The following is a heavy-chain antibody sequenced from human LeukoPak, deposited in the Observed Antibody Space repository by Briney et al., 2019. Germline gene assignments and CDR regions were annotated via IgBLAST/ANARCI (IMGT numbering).Heavy chain of an antibody. J-gene: IGHJ4*02. CDR1: GGSISIYY. Sequence: PSETLSLTCTVSGGSISIYYWSWIRQPPGKGLEWIGYIYYSGSTNYNPSLKSRVTISVDTSKNQFSLKLSSVTAADTAVYYCARGRTFTFHLDYWGQGTLVTVSS. CDR3: ARGRTFTFHLDY. D-gene: IGHD2-21*01. CDR2: IYYSGST. V-gene: IGHV4-59*01.